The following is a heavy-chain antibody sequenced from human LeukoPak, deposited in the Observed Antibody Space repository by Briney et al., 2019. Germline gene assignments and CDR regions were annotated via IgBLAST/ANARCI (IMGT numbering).Heavy chain of an antibody. D-gene: IGHD2-2*01. Sequence: SETLSLTCAVSGYFISIGYHWGWIRRPPGKGLEWIATTYRSGSTYYNPSLKSRVTISVDTSKNQFSLSLSSVTAADTAVYYCASSVGYSCSGTTCFYMDVWGKGTTVIVSS. CDR2: TYRSGST. V-gene: IGHV4-38-2*01. CDR1: GYFISIGYH. CDR3: ASSVGYSCSGTTCFYMDV. J-gene: IGHJ6*03.